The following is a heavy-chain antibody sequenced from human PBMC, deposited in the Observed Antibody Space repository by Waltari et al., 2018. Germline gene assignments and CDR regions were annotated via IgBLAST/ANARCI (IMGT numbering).Heavy chain of an antibody. CDR2: IYSGGST. J-gene: IGHJ6*03. CDR3: ARVYYDSSGYPKYYYYYMDV. V-gene: IGHV3-53*02. D-gene: IGHD3-22*01. CDR1: GFTVSSNY. Sequence: EVQLVETGGGLIQPGGSLRLSCAASGFTVSSNYMSWVRQAPGQGLEWVSVIYSGGSTYYADSVKGRFTISRDNSKNTLYLQMNSLRAEDTAVYYCARVYYDSSGYPKYYYYYMDVWGKGTTVTVSS.